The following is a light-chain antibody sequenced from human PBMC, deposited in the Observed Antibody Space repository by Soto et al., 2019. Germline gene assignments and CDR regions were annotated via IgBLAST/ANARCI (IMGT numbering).Light chain of an antibody. CDR2: KAS. CDR1: QSISNY. V-gene: IGKV1-5*03. Sequence: DIQMTQSPSTLSASVGDRVTITCRASQSISNYLAWYQQKPGKAPKPLIYKASTLESGVPSRFSGSGSGTEFTLTISSLQPDDFATYYCHQYSVNSAFGPGTKVDIK. J-gene: IGKJ3*01. CDR3: HQYSVNSA.